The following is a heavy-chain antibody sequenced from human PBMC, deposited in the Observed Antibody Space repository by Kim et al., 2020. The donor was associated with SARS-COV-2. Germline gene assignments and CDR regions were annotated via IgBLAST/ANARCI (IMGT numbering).Heavy chain of an antibody. CDR1: GFTFSSYS. CDR3: ARGRGSSSWYSSYYCYGMDG. J-gene: IGHJ6*02. V-gene: IGHV3-48*02. Sequence: GGSLRLSCAASGFTFSSYSMNWVRQAPGKGLEWVSYISSSSSTIYYADSVKGRFTISRDNAKNSLYLQMNSLRDEDTAVYYCARGRGSSSWYSSYYCYGMDGWGPGTTVTGSS. CDR2: ISSSSSTI. D-gene: IGHD6-13*01.